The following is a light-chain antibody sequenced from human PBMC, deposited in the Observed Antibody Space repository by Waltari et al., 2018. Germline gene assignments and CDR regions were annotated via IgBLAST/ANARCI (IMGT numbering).Light chain of an antibody. CDR2: SNN. CDR3: AAWYDSLNGWV. CDR1: SSNIGSNT. Sequence: QSVLTQPPSASGTPGQRVTISCSGSSSNIGSNTVNWYQQLPGTAPKLLIYSNNQRPSGCPDRFSGSKSGTSASLAISGLQSEDEADYYCAAWYDSLNGWVFGGGTKLTVL. V-gene: IGLV1-44*01. J-gene: IGLJ3*02.